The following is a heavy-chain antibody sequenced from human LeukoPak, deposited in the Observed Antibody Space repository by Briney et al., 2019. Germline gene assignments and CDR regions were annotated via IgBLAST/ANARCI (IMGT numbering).Heavy chain of an antibody. CDR2: IYENGGTT. V-gene: IGHV3-23*01. CDR3: AKDFRIGYSAHFDY. Sequence: GESLRLSCVGSGFTFRSHAMSWVRQAPEKGLEFVSGIYENGGTTYYADSVKGRFSISRDDSKNTLYLQMDSLRGEDTAVYYCAKDFRIGYSAHFDYWGQGALVTVSS. D-gene: IGHD2-21*01. J-gene: IGHJ4*02. CDR1: GFTFRSHA.